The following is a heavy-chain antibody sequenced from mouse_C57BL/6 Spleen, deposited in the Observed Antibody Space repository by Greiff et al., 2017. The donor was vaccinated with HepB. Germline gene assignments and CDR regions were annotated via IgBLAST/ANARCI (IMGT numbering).Heavy chain of an antibody. CDR1: GFSLTSYG. CDR3: ARHGIYYGNYWYFDV. Sequence: VQVVESGPGLVAPSQSLSITCTVSGFSLTSYGVHWVRQPPGKGLEWLVVIWSDGSTTYNSALKSRLSISKDNSKSQVFLKMNSLQTDDTAMYYCARHGIYYGNYWYFDVWGTGTTVTVSS. D-gene: IGHD2-1*01. V-gene: IGHV2-6-1*01. CDR2: IWSDGST. J-gene: IGHJ1*03.